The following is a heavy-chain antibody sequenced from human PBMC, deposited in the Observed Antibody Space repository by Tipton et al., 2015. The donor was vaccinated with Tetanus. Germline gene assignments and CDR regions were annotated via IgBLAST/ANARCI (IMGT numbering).Heavy chain of an antibody. CDR3: ARGRDIYGDYGRTIFDY. V-gene: IGHV1-2*02. CDR2: INPNSGGT. D-gene: IGHD4-17*01. CDR1: GYTFTGYY. Sequence: QLVQSGAEVKKPGASVKVSCKASGYTFTGYYMHWVRQAPGQGLEWMGWINPNSGGTNYAQKIQGRVTITADESTSTAYMELSSLRSEDTAVYYCARGRDIYGDYGRTIFDYWGQGTLVTVSS. J-gene: IGHJ4*02.